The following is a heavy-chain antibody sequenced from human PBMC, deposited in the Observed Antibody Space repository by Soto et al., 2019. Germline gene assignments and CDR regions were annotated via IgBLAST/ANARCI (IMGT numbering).Heavy chain of an antibody. V-gene: IGHV5-51*01. CDR1: GYSFTSYW. J-gene: IGHJ6*02. Sequence: SGESLKISCKGSGYSFTSYWIGWVRQMPGKGLEWMGIIYPGDSDTRYSPSFQGQVTISADKSIRTAYLQWSSLKASDTAMYYCAKSMAQGNYYYYGMDVWGQGTTVTVSS. CDR2: IYPGDSDT. CDR3: AKSMAQGNYYYYGMDV. D-gene: IGHD2-8*01.